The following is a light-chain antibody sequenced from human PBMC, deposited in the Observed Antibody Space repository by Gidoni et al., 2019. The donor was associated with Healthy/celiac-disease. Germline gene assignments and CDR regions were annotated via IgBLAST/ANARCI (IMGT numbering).Light chain of an antibody. CDR1: KLGDKY. CDR2: QDS. Sequence: SYELTPPPPVSLSPGQIASITCSGDKLGDKYACWYQQKPGQSPVLVIYQDSKRPSGIPERFSGSNSGNTATLTISGTQAMDEADYYCQAWDSSTHYVFGTGTKVTVL. V-gene: IGLV3-1*01. J-gene: IGLJ1*01. CDR3: QAWDSSTHYV.